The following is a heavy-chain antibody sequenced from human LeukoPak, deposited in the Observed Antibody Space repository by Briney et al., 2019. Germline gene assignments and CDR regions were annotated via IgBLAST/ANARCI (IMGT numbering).Heavy chain of an antibody. D-gene: IGHD1-1*01. Sequence: SETLSLTCTVSGGSISSGSYYWSWIRQPAGKGLEWIGRTYTSGSTNYNPSLKSRVTISLDTSKNQFSLNLNSVTATDTAVYYCARTSSGRTEYWGQGTVVTVSS. CDR3: ARTSSGRTEY. CDR2: TYTSGST. J-gene: IGHJ4*02. V-gene: IGHV4-61*02. CDR1: GGSISSGSYY.